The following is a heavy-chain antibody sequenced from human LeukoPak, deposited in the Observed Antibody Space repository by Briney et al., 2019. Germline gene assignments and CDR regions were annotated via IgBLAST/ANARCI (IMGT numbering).Heavy chain of an antibody. CDR2: IKSKTDGGTT. Sequence: GGSLRLSCAASGFTFSNAWMSWVRQAPGKGLGWVGRIKSKTDGGTTDYAAPVKGRFTISRDDSKNTLYLQMNSLKTEDTAVYYCTTPSDLYYMDVWGKGTTVTVSS. V-gene: IGHV3-15*01. J-gene: IGHJ6*03. CDR1: GFTFSNAW. CDR3: TTPSDLYYMDV.